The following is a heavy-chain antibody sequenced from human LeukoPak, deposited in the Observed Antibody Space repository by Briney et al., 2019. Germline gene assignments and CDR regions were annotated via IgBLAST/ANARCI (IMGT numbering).Heavy chain of an antibody. J-gene: IGHJ4*02. V-gene: IGHV3-23*01. CDR3: AKTIGTYFFDY. CDR2: ISGSGGST. Sequence: ETLSLTCAVYGGSFSGYYWSWIRQPPGKGLEWVSGISGSGGSTYYADSVKGRFTISRDNSKNTPYLQMNSLRAEDTAVYYCAKTIGTYFFDYWGQGTLVTVSS. CDR1: GGSFSGYY. D-gene: IGHD3-16*01.